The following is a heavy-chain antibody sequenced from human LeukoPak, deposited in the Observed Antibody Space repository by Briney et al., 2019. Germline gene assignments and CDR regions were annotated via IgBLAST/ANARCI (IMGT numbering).Heavy chain of an antibody. J-gene: IGHJ6*02. Sequence: PGRSLRLSCAASGFTFDDYAMHWVRQAPGKGLEWVSGISWNSGSIGYADSVKGRFTISRDNAKNSLYLQMNSLRAEDTALYYCAKASSGSLYYYYGMDVWGQGTTVTVSS. CDR1: GFTFDDYA. D-gene: IGHD3-10*01. CDR2: ISWNSGSI. V-gene: IGHV3-9*01. CDR3: AKASSGSLYYYYGMDV.